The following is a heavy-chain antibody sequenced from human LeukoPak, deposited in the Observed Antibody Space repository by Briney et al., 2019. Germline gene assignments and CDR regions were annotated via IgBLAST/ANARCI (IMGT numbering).Heavy chain of an antibody. CDR2: ISSSGSTI. D-gene: IGHD3-22*01. V-gene: IGHV3-11*04. CDR3: ARRTMIPYNWFDP. CDR1: GFTISDYY. Sequence: GGSLRLSCAASGFTISDYYMSWIRQAPGKGLEWVSYISSSGSTIYYADSVKGRFTISRDNAKNSLYLQMNSLRAEDTAVYYCARRTMIPYNWFDPWGQGTLVTVSS. J-gene: IGHJ5*02.